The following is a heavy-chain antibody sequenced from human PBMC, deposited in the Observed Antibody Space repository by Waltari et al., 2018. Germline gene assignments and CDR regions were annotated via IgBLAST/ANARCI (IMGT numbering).Heavy chain of an antibody. CDR1: AFTFSSYS. V-gene: IGHV3-48*01. CDR2: ISSSSSTI. J-gene: IGHJ4*02. D-gene: IGHD6-6*01. Sequence: EVQLVESGGGLVQPGGSLRLSCAASAFTFSSYSMNWVRQAPGKGLEWVSYISSSSSTIYYADSVKGRFTISRDNAKNSLYLQMNSLRAEDTAVYYCATSLVHGIFDYWGQGTLVTVSS. CDR3: ATSLVHGIFDY.